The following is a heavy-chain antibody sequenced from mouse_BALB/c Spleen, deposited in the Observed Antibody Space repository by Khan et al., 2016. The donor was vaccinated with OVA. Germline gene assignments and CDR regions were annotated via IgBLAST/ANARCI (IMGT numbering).Heavy chain of an antibody. D-gene: IGHD2-14*01. CDR2: IIPSNDYT. V-gene: IGHV1-4*01. CDR1: GYTFTTYT. CDR3: VREGAYYRSDGWFAY. Sequence: QVQLKQSGAELARPGASVKMSCKASGYTFTTYTIHWVKQRPGQGLEWIGYIIPSNDYTNYNQKFKDRATLTADKSSSTAYMQLSSLTSEDSAVYCCVREGAYYRSDGWFAYWGQGTLVTVSA. J-gene: IGHJ3*01.